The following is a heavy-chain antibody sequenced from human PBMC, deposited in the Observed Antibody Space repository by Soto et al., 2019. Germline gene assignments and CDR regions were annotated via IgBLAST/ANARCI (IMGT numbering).Heavy chain of an antibody. CDR2: VNSDGSSA. D-gene: IGHD3-22*01. J-gene: IGHJ4*02. V-gene: IGHV3-74*01. CDR3: ARDPTMYYYDSSGYYPDY. Sequence: GGSLRLSCAASGFTFSSYWMHWVRQAPGKGLVWVSRVNSDGSSASYADSVKGRFTISRDNAKNTLYLQMNSLRAEDTAVYYCARDPTMYYYDSSGYYPDYWGQGTLVTVSS. CDR1: GFTFSSYW.